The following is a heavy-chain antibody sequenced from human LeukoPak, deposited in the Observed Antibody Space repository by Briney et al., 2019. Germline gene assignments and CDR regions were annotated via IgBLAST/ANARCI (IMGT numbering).Heavy chain of an antibody. Sequence: PGRSLRLSCAASGFTFSSYAMHWVRQAPGKGLEWVAVISYDGTNKYYAGSVKGRFAISRDNSKNTLYLQMSSLRAEDTAVYYCARDRGSGWYFWDWGQGTLVTVSS. J-gene: IGHJ4*02. V-gene: IGHV3-30*09. D-gene: IGHD6-19*01. CDR1: GFTFSSYA. CDR3: ARDRGSGWYFWD. CDR2: ISYDGTNK.